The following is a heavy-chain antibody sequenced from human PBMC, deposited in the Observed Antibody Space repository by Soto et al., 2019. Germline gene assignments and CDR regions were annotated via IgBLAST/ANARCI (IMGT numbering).Heavy chain of an antibody. CDR3: ARRYGGTFDY. Sequence: PSETLSLTCAVYGGSFSGYYWSWIRQPPGKGLEWIGYIYYSGSTNHNPSLKSRVTISVDTSKNQFSLKLSSVTAADTAVYYCARRYGGTFDYWGQGTLVTVSS. V-gene: IGHV4-59*08. D-gene: IGHD2-15*01. CDR1: GGSFSGYY. CDR2: IYYSGST. J-gene: IGHJ4*02.